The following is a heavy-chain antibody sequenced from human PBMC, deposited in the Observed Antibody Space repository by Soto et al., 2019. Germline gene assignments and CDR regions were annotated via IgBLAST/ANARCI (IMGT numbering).Heavy chain of an antibody. CDR1: CGSFSGYY. D-gene: IGHD5-18*01. J-gene: IGHJ6*02. CDR3: AREAGGEYTYGSYCYHLHAMDD. Sequence: SEPLSLTWAVYCGSFSGYYWSWIRQPPGKGLEWIGEINHSGSTNYNPSLKSRVTISVDTSKNQFSLKLSSVTAADTAVYYCAREAGGEYTYGSYCYHLHAMDDWGQGPTVTVS. V-gene: IGHV4-34*01. CDR2: INHSGST.